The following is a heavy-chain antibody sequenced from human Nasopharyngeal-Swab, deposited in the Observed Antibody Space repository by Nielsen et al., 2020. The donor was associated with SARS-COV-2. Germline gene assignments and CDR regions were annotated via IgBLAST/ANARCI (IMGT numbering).Heavy chain of an antibody. CDR3: ARSSSGWYDY. V-gene: IGHV4-61*01. Sequence: SETLSLTCSVPGGSIRSSSYYWSWIRQPPGKGLEWIGYIYYSGSTNYNPSLKSRVTISVDTSKNQFSLKLSSVTAADTAVYCCARSSSGWYDYWGQGTLVTVSS. J-gene: IGHJ4*02. CDR2: IYYSGST. CDR1: GGSIRSSSYY. D-gene: IGHD6-19*01.